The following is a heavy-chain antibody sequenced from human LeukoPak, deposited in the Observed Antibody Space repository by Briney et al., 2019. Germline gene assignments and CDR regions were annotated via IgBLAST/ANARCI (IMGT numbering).Heavy chain of an antibody. D-gene: IGHD6-13*01. CDR3: ARDRAPLHTHLAAAGGDAFDI. CDR1: GYTFTSYD. Sequence: ASVKVSCKASGYTFTSYDINWMRQATGQGLEWMGWMNPNSGGTKYAQKFQGRVTMTRDTSSSTASMELSRLRSDDTAVYYCARDRAPLHTHLAAAGGDAFDIWGQGTTVTVSS. V-gene: IGHV1-2*02. CDR2: MNPNSGGT. J-gene: IGHJ3*02.